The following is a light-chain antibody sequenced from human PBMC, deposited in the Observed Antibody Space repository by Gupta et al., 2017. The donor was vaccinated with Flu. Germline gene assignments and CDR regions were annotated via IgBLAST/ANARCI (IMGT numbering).Light chain of an antibody. CDR3: QQYNNYPLT. V-gene: IGKV1-5*03. J-gene: IGKJ3*01. CDR1: QSISTW. CDR2: KAS. Sequence: DIQMTQSPSTLSASVGDRVTVTCRASQSISTWLAWYQQRPGKAPKLLIYKASSLESGVPSRFSGTGSGTEFTLTISSLQPDDFATYYCQQYNNYPLTLGPGTKVDIK.